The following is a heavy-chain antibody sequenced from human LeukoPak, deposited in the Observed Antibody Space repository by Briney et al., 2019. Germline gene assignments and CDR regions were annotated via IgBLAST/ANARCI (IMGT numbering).Heavy chain of an antibody. CDR2: IKQDGSEK. Sequence: GGSLRLSCAASGFAFSTYWMSWVRQAPGKGLEWVANIKQDGSEKYYVDSVKGRFTISRDNSKNSLYLQMNSLRAEDTAVYYCARVRSKFDYWGQGTLVTVSS. CDR1: GFAFSTYW. J-gene: IGHJ4*02. CDR3: ARVRSKFDY. V-gene: IGHV3-7*01.